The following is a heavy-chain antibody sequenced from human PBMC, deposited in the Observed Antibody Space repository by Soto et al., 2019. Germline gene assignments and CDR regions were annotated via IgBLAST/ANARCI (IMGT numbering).Heavy chain of an antibody. CDR1: GGSFSWSFSGYY. V-gene: IGHV4-34*01. CDR3: GRHVSDWFLTQNWVDP. CDR2: INHRGNT. J-gene: IGHJ5*02. Sequence: SETLSLACAVYGGSFSWSFSGYYWTWIRQPRGRGLEWIGEINHRGNTNYNPSLKSRVTISVDTSKNQLSLKLSSVTAADTAVYYCGRHVSDWFLTQNWVDPWGQGTLVTVSS. D-gene: IGHD3-9*01.